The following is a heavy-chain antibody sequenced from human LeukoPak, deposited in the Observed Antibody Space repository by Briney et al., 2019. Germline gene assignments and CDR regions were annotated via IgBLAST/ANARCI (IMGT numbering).Heavy chain of an antibody. V-gene: IGHV1-69*06. CDR2: IIPIFDTP. CDR3: ARADQVTTGGLFDY. CDR1: GGTFSNYA. D-gene: IGHD4-17*01. J-gene: IGHJ4*02. Sequence: PGASVKVSCKASGGTFSNYAISWVRQAPGQGLEWMGGIIPIFDTPNFAQKFQGRVTITADKSTSTAYMELSRLRSEDTAVYYCARADQVTTGGLFDYWGQGTLVTVSS.